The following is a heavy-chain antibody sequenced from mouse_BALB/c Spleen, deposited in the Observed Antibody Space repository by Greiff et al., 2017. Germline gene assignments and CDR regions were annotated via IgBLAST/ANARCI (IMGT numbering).Heavy chain of an antibody. CDR2: ISDGGSYT. CDR3: ARSTMYYYAMDY. Sequence: DVQLVESGGGLVKPGGSLKLSCAASGFTFSDYYMYWVRQTPEKRLEWVATISDGGSYTYYPDSVKGRFTIAKDNAKNNLYLQMSRLKSEDTAMYYCARSTMYYYAMDYWGQGTSVTVSS. D-gene: IGHD1-1*02. V-gene: IGHV5-4*02. J-gene: IGHJ4*01. CDR1: GFTFSDYY.